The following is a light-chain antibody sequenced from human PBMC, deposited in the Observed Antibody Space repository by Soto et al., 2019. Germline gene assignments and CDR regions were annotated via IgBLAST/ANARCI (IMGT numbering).Light chain of an antibody. V-gene: IGKV3-20*01. J-gene: IGKJ2*01. CDR2: GAS. Sequence: EIVLTQSPGTLSLSPGERATLSCRASQSVSSSYLAWYQQKPGQAPRLLIYGASSRATGIPDRFSGSGSGTDFTLTISRLEPEDGAVYYCQQYGSSPWYTFGQGTKLEIK. CDR3: QQYGSSPWYT. CDR1: QSVSSSY.